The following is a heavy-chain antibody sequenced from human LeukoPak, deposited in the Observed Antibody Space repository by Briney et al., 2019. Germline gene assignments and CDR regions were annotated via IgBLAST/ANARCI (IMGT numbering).Heavy chain of an antibody. J-gene: IGHJ4*02. V-gene: IGHV3-48*03. CDR2: ISSNGSTI. CDR1: GFTFSSYE. D-gene: IGHD3-22*01. Sequence: GGSLRLSCAASGFTFSSYEMNWVRQAPGKGLEWVRYISSNGSTIYYADSVKGRFTISRDNAKKSLYLQMNSLRAEDTAVYYCVRDRGWLSNPGYFDYWGRGTLVTVSS. CDR3: VRDRGWLSNPGYFDY.